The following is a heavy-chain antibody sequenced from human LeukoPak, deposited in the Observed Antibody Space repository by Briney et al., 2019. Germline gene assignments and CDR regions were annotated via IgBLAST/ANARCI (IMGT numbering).Heavy chain of an antibody. CDR3: ARDGIDY. CDR2: IKPEGNEK. J-gene: IGHJ4*02. CDR1: GFTFSSYW. D-gene: IGHD1-26*01. V-gene: IGHV3-7*04. Sequence: PGGSLRLSCSASGFTFSSYWMSWVRQAPGKGLEWVANIKPEGNEKFYVDSVKGRFTISRDNANNSVFLQMNSLRAEDTAVYYCARDGIDYWGQGTLVTVSS.